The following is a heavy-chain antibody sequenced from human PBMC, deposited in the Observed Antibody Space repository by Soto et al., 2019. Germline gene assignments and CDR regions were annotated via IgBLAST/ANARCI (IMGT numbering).Heavy chain of an antibody. J-gene: IGHJ4*02. D-gene: IGHD3-10*01. CDR1: GGTFSSCA. V-gene: IGHV1-69*13. Sequence: AVKVSCKASGGTFSSCAISWVRQAPGQGLEWMGGIIPIFGTANYAQTFQGRVTITADDSTSTASIELSSLRSADTAVYYCARTDREGSQSAPLDYWGQGTLVTVSS. CDR3: ARTDREGSQSAPLDY. CDR2: IIPIFGTA.